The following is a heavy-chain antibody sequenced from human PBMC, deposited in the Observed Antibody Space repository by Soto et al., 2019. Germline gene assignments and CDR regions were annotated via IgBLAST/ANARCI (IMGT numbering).Heavy chain of an antibody. CDR3: VFFFQAEDGIRDVRSVSAFLLNRSSDL. D-gene: IGHD3-10*02. J-gene: IGHJ2*01. CDR2: ISFDGINK. V-gene: IGHV3-30-3*01. Sequence: KGLEWVAVISFDGINKYYADSVKGRFTISRDSSKNMVYLQMNSLRAEDKAVYYCVFFFQAEDGIRDVRSVSAFLLNRSSDL.